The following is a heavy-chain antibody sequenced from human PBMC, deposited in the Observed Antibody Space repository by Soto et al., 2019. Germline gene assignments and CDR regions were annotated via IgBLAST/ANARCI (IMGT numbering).Heavy chain of an antibody. V-gene: IGHV3-15*01. CDR1: GFTFTNAW. J-gene: IGHJ4*02. CDR3: TTDRAIMEAVIFDS. D-gene: IGHD2-15*01. Sequence: EVQLVESGGGLVKPGASLRLSCAASGFTFTNAWMSWVRQAPGKGLELVGRIKSKSDGGTTDYTAPVKGRFTISRDDSKNTLYLQINSLETEDTAVYYCTTDRAIMEAVIFDSWGQGTLVIVSS. CDR2: IKSKSDGGTT.